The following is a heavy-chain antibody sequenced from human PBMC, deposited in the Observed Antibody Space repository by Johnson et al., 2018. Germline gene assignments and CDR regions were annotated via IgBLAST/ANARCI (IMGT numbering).Heavy chain of an antibody. V-gene: IGHV5-51*01. Sequence: VQLVQSGAEVKKPGDSLKISCKGSGYPFTNYWIGWVRQMPGKGLEWMGFIYPGDSDTRLTPSFQGQVTISADKSISTAYLQWSSLKPPDTAMYYCARRLCSGGGCYGDHWGQGTLVTVSS. CDR2: IYPGDSDT. CDR1: GYPFTNYW. D-gene: IGHD6-19*01. CDR3: ARRLCSGGGCYGDH. J-gene: IGHJ4*02.